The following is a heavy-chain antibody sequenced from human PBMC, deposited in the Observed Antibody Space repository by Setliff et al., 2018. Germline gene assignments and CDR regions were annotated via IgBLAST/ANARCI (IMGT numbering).Heavy chain of an antibody. D-gene: IGHD2-15*01. CDR3: TRGRGPRVVVAVPLDH. CDR1: GYTFTNYG. J-gene: IGHJ4*02. Sequence: ASVKVSCKASGYTFTNYGITWVRQAPGQGLEWMGWIRPHNGNTAYAQKFQGRVTMTTDTSTGTAYMELRALNYDDTAVYYCTRGRGPRVVVAVPLDHWGQGTLVTVSS. V-gene: IGHV1-18*01. CDR2: IRPHNGNT.